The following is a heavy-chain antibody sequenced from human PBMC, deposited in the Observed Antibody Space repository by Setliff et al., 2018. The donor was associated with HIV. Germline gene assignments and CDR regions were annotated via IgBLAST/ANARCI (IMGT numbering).Heavy chain of an antibody. Sequence: SETLSLTCTASGGSISGYYWSWIRQPAGKGLEWIGRIYPSGSTSYNPSLQSRVVMSVDTSKNQFSLRLISVTAADTAVYFCARVSKGDYGGNFDSWGQGTLVTVSS. V-gene: IGHV4-4*07. CDR1: GGSISGYY. J-gene: IGHJ4*02. CDR3: ARVSKGDYGGNFDS. CDR2: IYPSGST. D-gene: IGHD4-17*01.